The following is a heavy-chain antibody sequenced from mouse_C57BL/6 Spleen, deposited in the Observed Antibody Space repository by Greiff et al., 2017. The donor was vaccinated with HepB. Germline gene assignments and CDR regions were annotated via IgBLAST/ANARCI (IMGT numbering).Heavy chain of an antibody. CDR1: GYTFTSYW. CDR3: ARTVYWYFDV. J-gene: IGHJ1*03. Sequence: QVQLQQPGAELVKPGASVKMSCKASGYTFTSYWITWVKQRPGQGLEWIGDIYPGSGSTNYNEKFKSKATLTVDTSSSTAYVQLRSLTSEDSAVYYCARTVYWYFDVWGTGTTVTVSS. CDR2: IYPGSGST. V-gene: IGHV1-55*01.